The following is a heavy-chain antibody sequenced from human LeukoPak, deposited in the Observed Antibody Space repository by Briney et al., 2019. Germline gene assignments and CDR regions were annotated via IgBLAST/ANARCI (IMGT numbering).Heavy chain of an antibody. Sequence: GGSLRLSCAASGFTFSSYAMSWVRQAPGKGLEWVANIKQDGSEKYYVDSVKGRFTISRDNAKNSLYLQMNSLRAEDTAVYYCARDLLRYFDWSVGAFDYWGQGTLVTVSS. D-gene: IGHD3-9*01. CDR1: GFTFSSYA. V-gene: IGHV3-7*01. CDR2: IKQDGSEK. CDR3: ARDLLRYFDWSVGAFDY. J-gene: IGHJ4*02.